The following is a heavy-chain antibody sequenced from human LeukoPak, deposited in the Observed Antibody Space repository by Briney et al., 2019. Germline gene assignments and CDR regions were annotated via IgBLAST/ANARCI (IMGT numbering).Heavy chain of an antibody. Sequence: GASVKVSCKASGYTFTGYYMHWVRQAPGQGLEWMAIINPSGDTTSHAQKFQGRVTMTRDTSASTVYMELSSLRSEDTAVYYCASVYKNGMDVWGQGTTVTVSS. CDR3: ASVYKNGMDV. V-gene: IGHV1-46*01. J-gene: IGHJ6*02. CDR2: INPSGDTT. D-gene: IGHD5-24*01. CDR1: GYTFTGYY.